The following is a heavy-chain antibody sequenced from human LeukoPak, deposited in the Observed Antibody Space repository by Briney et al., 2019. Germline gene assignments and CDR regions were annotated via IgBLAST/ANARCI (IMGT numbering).Heavy chain of an antibody. CDR2: VYYSGSI. D-gene: IGHD3-16*01. CDR3: ARLNPGYVTAPHDS. CDR1: GGSITAGNHH. V-gene: IGHV4-39*01. Sequence: SETLSLTCTVSGGSITAGNHHWGWIRQPPGKGLEWIGSVYYSGSIFSDTSHKSRVTRSGDTSKNQFSLSLSSVTAADTVVYYCARLNPGYVTAPHDSWGQGMLVTVSS. J-gene: IGHJ5*01.